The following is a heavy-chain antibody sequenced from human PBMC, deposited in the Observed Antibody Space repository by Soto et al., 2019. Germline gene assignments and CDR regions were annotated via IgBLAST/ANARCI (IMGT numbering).Heavy chain of an antibody. CDR3: ARAHYGDYGYGMDV. J-gene: IGHJ6*02. CDR2: IYHSGST. V-gene: IGHV4-30-2*01. D-gene: IGHD4-17*01. Sequence: QLQLQESGSGLVKPSQTLSLTCAVSGGSISSGGYSWSWIRQPPGKGLEWIGYIYHSGSTYYNPSLKSRANISVDRSKNQFSLKLSSVTAADTAVYYCARAHYGDYGYGMDVWGQGTTVTVSS. CDR1: GGSISSGGYS.